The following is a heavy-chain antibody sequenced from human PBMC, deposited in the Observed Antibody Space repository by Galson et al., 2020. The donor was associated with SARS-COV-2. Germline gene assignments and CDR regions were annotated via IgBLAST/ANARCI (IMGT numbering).Heavy chain of an antibody. CDR2: INSDGSRT. V-gene: IGHV3-74*01. D-gene: IGHD6-13*01. J-gene: IGHJ4*02. CDR1: GFTFRSYW. Sequence: GGSLRLSCSASGFTFRSYWMHWVRQAPGKGLVWASRINSDGSRTNYAESVKGRFTISRDNAKNTLYLQMDSLTAEDTAVYYCVRDTSSWYYFDNWGQGTLVTVSS. CDR3: VRDTSSWYYFDN.